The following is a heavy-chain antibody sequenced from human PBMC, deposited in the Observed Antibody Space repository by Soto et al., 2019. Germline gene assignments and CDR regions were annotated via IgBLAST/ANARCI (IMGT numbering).Heavy chain of an antibody. CDR1: GYTFTSYA. D-gene: IGHD7-27*01. Sequence: QVQLVQSGAEVKKPGASVKVSCKASGYTFTSYAMHWVRQAPGQRLEWMGWINAGNGNTKYSQKFQGRVTITRDTSASTAYMELSSLRSEDTAVYYCARDPWGGRSYYYSGMDVWGQGTTVTVSS. J-gene: IGHJ6*02. CDR3: ARDPWGGRSYYYSGMDV. CDR2: INAGNGNT. V-gene: IGHV1-3*01.